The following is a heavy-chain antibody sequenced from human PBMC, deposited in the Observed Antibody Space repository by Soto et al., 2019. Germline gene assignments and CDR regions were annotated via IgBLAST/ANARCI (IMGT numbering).Heavy chain of an antibody. Sequence: QVQLQESGPGLVKPSETLSLTCSVSGVSVSSGWFYWAWIRQPPGKGLEWIGFGSNSGTTNYKPSHKSRVTISVDTSRSQISLKVNSLTAADTAVYYCARGATVTQYDYWGQGTQVTVSS. V-gene: IGHV4-61*01. CDR2: GSNSGTT. CDR3: ARGATVTQYDY. CDR1: GVSVSSGWFY. D-gene: IGHD4-17*01. J-gene: IGHJ4*02.